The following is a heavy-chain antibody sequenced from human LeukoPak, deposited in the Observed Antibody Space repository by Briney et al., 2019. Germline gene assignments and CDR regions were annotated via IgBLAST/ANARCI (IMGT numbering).Heavy chain of an antibody. J-gene: IGHJ6*03. CDR3: ARELNYYQYMDV. V-gene: IGHV3-7*01. Sequence: PGGSLRLSCAASGITLSSYWMGWVRQAPGKGLEWVANIKEDGIEKYYVDSVKGRFTISRDNAENSLYLQMNSLRVEDTAVYYCARELNYYQYMDVGGKGTTVTVSS. CDR1: GITLSSYW. CDR2: IKEDGIEK.